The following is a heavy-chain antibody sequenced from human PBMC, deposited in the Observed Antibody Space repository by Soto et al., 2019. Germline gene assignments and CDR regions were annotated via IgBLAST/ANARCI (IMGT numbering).Heavy chain of an antibody. CDR3: ARRAETNGWNGFGADKYYFDF. V-gene: IGHV1-18*01. J-gene: IGHJ4*02. CDR1: GYTFTSYG. Sequence: AASVKVSCKASGYTFTSYGISWVRQAPGQGLEWMGWISAYNGNTNYAQKLQGRVTVTSDTSINTVHMELSSLRSEDTAVYYCARRAETNGWNGFGADKYYFDFWGQGTLVTVSS. CDR2: ISAYNGNT. D-gene: IGHD1-1*01.